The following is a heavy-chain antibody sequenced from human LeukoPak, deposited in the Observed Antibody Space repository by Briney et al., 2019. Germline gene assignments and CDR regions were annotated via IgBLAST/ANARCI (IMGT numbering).Heavy chain of an antibody. V-gene: IGHV1-46*01. D-gene: IGHD6-13*01. CDR1: GYIFTSYY. J-gene: IGHJ5*02. CDR3: ARDRGEKLANNWFDP. CDR2: INPSGGST. Sequence: ASVKVSCKASGYIFTSYYMHWVRQAPGQGLEWMGIINPSGGSTSYAQKFQGRVTMTRDTSTSTVYMELSSLRSEDTAVYYCARDRGEKLANNWFDPWGQGTPVTVSS.